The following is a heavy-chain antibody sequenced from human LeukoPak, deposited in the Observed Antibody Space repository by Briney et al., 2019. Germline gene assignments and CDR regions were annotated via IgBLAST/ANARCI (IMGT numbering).Heavy chain of an antibody. CDR3: ARNSVTFAEYFQH. Sequence: ASVKVSCKASGYTFTGYYMHWVRQAPGQGLEWMGWINPNSGGTNYAQKFQGRVTMTRDTSISTAYMELSRLRSDDTAVYYCARNSVTFAEYFQHWGQGTLVTVSS. V-gene: IGHV1-2*02. CDR2: INPNSGGT. D-gene: IGHD4-17*01. J-gene: IGHJ1*01. CDR1: GYTFTGYY.